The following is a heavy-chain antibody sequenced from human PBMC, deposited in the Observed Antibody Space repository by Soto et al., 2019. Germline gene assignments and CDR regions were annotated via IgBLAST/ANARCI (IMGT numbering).Heavy chain of an antibody. D-gene: IGHD3-3*01. Sequence: QVQLQQWGAGLLKPSETLSLTCAVYGGSFSGYYWSWIRQPPGKGLEWIGEINHSGSTNYNPSLTSRVTLSVDTSKNQFSLKLSSVTAADTAVYDCARGMVLEWLSSFDYWGQGTLVTVSS. J-gene: IGHJ4*02. V-gene: IGHV4-34*01. CDR3: ARGMVLEWLSSFDY. CDR2: INHSGST. CDR1: GGSFSGYY.